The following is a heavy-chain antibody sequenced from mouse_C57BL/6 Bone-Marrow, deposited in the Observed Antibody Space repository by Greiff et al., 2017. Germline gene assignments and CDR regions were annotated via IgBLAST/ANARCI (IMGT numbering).Heavy chain of an antibody. CDR3: ARHRSMDY. V-gene: IGHV5-6*01. CDR1: GFTFSSYG. CDR2: ISSGGSYT. Sequence: EVKLVESGGDLVKPGGSLKLSCAASGFTFSSYGMSWVRQTPDKRLEWVATISSGGSYTYYPDSVKGRFTFSRDSAKNTLYLQMSGLKSEDTARYNCARHRSMDYWGQGTSVTVSS. J-gene: IGHJ4*01.